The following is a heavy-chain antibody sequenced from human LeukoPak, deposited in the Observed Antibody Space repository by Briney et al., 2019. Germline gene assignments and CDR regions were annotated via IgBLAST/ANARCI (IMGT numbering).Heavy chain of an antibody. CDR1: GYTFTSYY. CDR3: ARNPQYGFWSGYPGARLLYYGMDV. CDR2: INPSGGST. V-gene: IGHV1-46*01. Sequence: ASVKVSCKASGYTFTSYYMHWVRQAPGQGLEWMGIINPSGGSTSYAQKFQGRVTMTRDTSTSTVYMELSSLRSEDTAVYYCARNPQYGFWSGYPGARLLYYGMDVWGQGTTVTVSS. D-gene: IGHD3-3*01. J-gene: IGHJ6*02.